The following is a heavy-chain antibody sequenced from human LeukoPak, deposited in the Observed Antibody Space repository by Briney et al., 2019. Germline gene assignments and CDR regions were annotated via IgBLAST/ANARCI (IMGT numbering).Heavy chain of an antibody. J-gene: IGHJ4*02. Sequence: SVKVSCKASGYTFTGYYVHWVRQAPGQGLEWMGGIIPIFGTANYAQKFQGRVTITADESTSTAYMELSSLRSEDTAVYYCARGSIAAPWGQGTLVTVSS. CDR3: ARGSIAAP. CDR2: IIPIFGTA. D-gene: IGHD6-6*01. CDR1: GYTFTGYY. V-gene: IGHV1-69*13.